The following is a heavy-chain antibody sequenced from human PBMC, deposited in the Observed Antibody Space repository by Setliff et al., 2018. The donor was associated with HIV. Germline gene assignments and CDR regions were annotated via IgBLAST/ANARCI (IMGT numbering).Heavy chain of an antibody. Sequence: PGGSLRLSCAASGFTFSSYSMNWVRQVPGKGLEWVSSISSSSSYIYYADSVKGRFTISRDNAKNSLYLQMNSLRAEDTAVYYCARIYDSSAHYPHDAFDIWGQGTMVTVSS. D-gene: IGHD3-22*01. J-gene: IGHJ3*02. CDR1: GFTFSSYS. CDR3: ARIYDSSAHYPHDAFDI. V-gene: IGHV3-21*06. CDR2: ISSSSSYI.